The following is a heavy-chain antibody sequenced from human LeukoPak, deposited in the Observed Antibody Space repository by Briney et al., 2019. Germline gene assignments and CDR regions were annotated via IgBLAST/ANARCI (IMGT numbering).Heavy chain of an antibody. D-gene: IGHD3-10*01. CDR3: ARGGVVRGVIPLDY. J-gene: IGHJ4*02. CDR1: GGTISSYY. CDR2: IYYSGST. Sequence: PSETLSLTCTVSGGTISSYYWSWIRQPPGKGLEWIGYIYYSGSTNYHPSLTSRVTISLDTSKNQFSLKLSSVTAADTAVYYCARGGVVRGVIPLDYWGQGTLVTVSS. V-gene: IGHV4-59*08.